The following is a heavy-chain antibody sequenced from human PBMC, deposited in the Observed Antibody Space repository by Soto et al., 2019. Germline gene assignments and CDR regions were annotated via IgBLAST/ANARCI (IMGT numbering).Heavy chain of an antibody. CDR2: IIPIFGTA. D-gene: IGHD6-6*01. J-gene: IGHJ6*02. V-gene: IGHV1-69*13. CDR3: ARVSSSADYYYYGMDV. Sequence: WASVKVSCKASGGTFSSYAISWVRQAPGQGLEWMGGIIPIFGTANYAQKFQGRVTITADESTSTAYMELSSLRSEDTAVYYCARVSSSADYYYYGMDVWGQGTTVTVSS. CDR1: GGTFSSYA.